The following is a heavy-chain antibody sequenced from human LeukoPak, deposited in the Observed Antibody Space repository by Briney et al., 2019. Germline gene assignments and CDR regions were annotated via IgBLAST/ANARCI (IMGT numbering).Heavy chain of an antibody. CDR2: ISGSGGST. V-gene: IGHV3-23*01. Sequence: PGGSLRLSCAASGFTFSSYAMSWVRQAPGKGLEWVSAISGSGGSTYYADSVKGRFTISRDNSKNTLYLQMNSLRAEDTAVYYCAKDMGLAVEFHYFDYWGQGTLVTVSS. CDR3: AKDMGLAVEFHYFDY. J-gene: IGHJ4*02. D-gene: IGHD2-2*01. CDR1: GFTFSSYA.